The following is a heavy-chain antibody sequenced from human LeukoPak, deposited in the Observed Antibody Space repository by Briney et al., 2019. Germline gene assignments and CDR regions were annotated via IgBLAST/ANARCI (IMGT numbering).Heavy chain of an antibody. J-gene: IGHJ5*02. D-gene: IGHD2-2*01. CDR1: GGTFNSYA. CDR2: ISTYSGNT. Sequence: ASVKVSCKASGGTFNSYAISWLRQAPGQGLEWMGWISTYSGNTNYEQRFQGRVTMTTDTSTSTAYLELRSLRSDDTAVYFCASALRYCIITSCYRNWFDPWGQGTLVTVSS. CDR3: ASALRYCIITSCYRNWFDP. V-gene: IGHV1-18*01.